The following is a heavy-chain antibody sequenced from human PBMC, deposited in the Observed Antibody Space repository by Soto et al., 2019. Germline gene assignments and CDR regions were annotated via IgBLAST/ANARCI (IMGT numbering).Heavy chain of an antibody. V-gene: IGHV3-30*03. CDR3: ATDDIVGVPASYIFELDS. Sequence: QVQLVESGGGLVQPGRSLRLSCAASGFSFSTYGMHWVRQAPGKGLEWVAVISYDGNITYYADSVKGRFTISKDNSKNTLHLQMNSMGVEVTAVYFCATDDIVGVPASYIFELDSWGQGTLVPVSS. J-gene: IGHJ4*02. CDR1: GFSFSTYG. D-gene: IGHD2-21*01. CDR2: ISYDGNIT.